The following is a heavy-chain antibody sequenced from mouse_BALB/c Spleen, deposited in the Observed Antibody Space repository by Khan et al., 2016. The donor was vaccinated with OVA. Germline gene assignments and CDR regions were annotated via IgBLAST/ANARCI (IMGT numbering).Heavy chain of an antibody. Sequence: QVQLKQSGPGLVAPSQSLSITCTVSGFSLTSYGVSWVRQPPGKGLEWLGVIWGGGNTNFHSALRSNLSISKDNYKCPVFLKLNSLQTDDTATYYGAKERGDDAVDYWGQGTSVTVSA. D-gene: IGHD2-12*01. J-gene: IGHJ4*01. CDR2: IWGGGNT. V-gene: IGHV2-3*01. CDR1: GFSLTSYG. CDR3: AKERGDDAVDY.